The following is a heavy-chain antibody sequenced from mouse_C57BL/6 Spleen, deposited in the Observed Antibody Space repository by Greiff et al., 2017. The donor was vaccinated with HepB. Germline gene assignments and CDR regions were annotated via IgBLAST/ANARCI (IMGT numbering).Heavy chain of an antibody. CDR1: GFNIKDYY. V-gene: IGHV14-2*01. CDR2: IDPEDGET. J-gene: IGHJ1*03. Sequence: VQLQQSGAELVKPGASVKLSCTASGFNIKDYYMHWVKQRTEQGLEWIGRIDPEDGETKYAPKFQGKATITADTSSNTAYLQISSLTSEDTAVYYCSNYYGSSYGGYFDVWGTVTTVTVSS. CDR3: SNYYGSSYGGYFDV. D-gene: IGHD1-1*01.